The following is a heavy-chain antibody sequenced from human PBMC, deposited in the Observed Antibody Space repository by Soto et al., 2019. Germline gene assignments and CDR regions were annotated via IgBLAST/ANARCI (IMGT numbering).Heavy chain of an antibody. CDR1: GFTFGNNA. Sequence: QVQLVESGGNMVQPGRSLRLSCAASGFTFGNNAMHWVRHAAGKGLEWVAQIWFDGNNKYYTDSVKGRFTISRDNLKNTVYLQMDSLRADDTAVCYCARDGQQLAPYAMDVWGQGTTVIVSS. CDR3: ARDGQQLAPYAMDV. D-gene: IGHD6-13*01. J-gene: IGHJ6*02. CDR2: IWFDGNNK. V-gene: IGHV3-33*01.